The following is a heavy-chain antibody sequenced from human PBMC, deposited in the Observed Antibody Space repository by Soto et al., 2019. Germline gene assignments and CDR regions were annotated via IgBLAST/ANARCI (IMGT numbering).Heavy chain of an antibody. D-gene: IGHD3-16*01. CDR3: ASVRSAGALVDI. J-gene: IGHJ3*02. Sequence: SVKVSCKASGGTFSSYAISWVRQAPGQGLEWMGGIIPIFGTANYAQKFQGRVTITADESTCTAYMELSSLRSEDTAVYYCASVRSAGALVDIWGQGTMVTVSS. CDR2: IIPIFGTA. V-gene: IGHV1-69*13. CDR1: GGTFSSYA.